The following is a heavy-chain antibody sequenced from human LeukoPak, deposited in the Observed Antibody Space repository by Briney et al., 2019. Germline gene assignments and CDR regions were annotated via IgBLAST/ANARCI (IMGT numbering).Heavy chain of an antibody. V-gene: IGHV3-23*01. CDR3: AKSDCGSDGCKLYNY. Sequence: GGSLRLSCAASGFTFKNFAMAWVRQAPGRRLEWVASITDTGDATGYPESVKGRFTISRDNSQGTVWLQMNSLRAEDTAIYYCAKSDCGSDGCKLYNYWAQGTQVTVSS. CDR2: ITDTGDAT. J-gene: IGHJ4*02. CDR1: GFTFKNFA. D-gene: IGHD2-21*01.